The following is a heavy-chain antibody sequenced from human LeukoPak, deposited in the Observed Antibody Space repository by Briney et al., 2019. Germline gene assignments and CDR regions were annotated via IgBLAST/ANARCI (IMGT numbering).Heavy chain of an antibody. V-gene: IGHV4-59*11. CDR3: ATLKRGSIYGYFDF. D-gene: IGHD5-18*01. CDR2: LLDSVNT. CDR1: GGSISSHY. J-gene: IGHJ4*02. Sequence: PSKTLSLTCTVSGGSISSHYWSWIRQPPGKGLEWIAYLLDSVNTKDNPSLQSRLTLSADTSKNQFSLRLSSVTAADTAVYYCATLKRGSIYGYFDFWGQGIKVTVSS.